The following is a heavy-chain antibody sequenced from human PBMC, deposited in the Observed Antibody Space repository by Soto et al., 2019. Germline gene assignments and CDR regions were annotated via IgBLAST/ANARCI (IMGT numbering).Heavy chain of an antibody. J-gene: IGHJ4*02. D-gene: IGHD3-22*01. Sequence: GGPLRHSCAAAGFTFGSYAMHCVRQVPGKGLEWVAVISYDGSNKYYADSVKGRFTISRDNSKNTLYLQMNSLRAEDTAVYYCARDTWAYSSGPYYWGQGTLVTVSS. CDR3: ARDTWAYSSGPYY. V-gene: IGHV3-30-3*01. CDR1: GFTFGSYA. CDR2: ISYDGSNK.